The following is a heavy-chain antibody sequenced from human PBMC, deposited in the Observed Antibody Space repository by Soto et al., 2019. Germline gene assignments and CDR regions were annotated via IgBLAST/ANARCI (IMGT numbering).Heavy chain of an antibody. J-gene: IGHJ6*02. D-gene: IGHD6-6*01. CDR1: GDSVSSNSAA. CDR3: ARDGIAARPNYYYGMDV. Sequence: PSPTLSLTCAISGDSVSSNSAAWNWIRQSPSRGLEWLGRTYYRSKWYNDYAVSVKSRITINPDTSKNQFSLQLNSVTPEDTAVYYCARDGIAARPNYYYGMDVWGQGTTVTVSS. V-gene: IGHV6-1*01. CDR2: TYYRSKWYN.